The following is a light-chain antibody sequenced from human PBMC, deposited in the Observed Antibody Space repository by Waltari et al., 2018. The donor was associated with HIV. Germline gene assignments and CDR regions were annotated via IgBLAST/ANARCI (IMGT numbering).Light chain of an antibody. Sequence: NFMLTQPHSVSESPGKTVTISCTRSSGSIASNYVQWYQQRPGRAPTTVIYEDNQRPSGVPDQFSGSIDSSSNSASLTISGLKTEDEADYYCQSYDSSNPLVFGGGTKLTVL. CDR3: QSYDSSNPLV. V-gene: IGLV6-57*03. CDR2: EDN. CDR1: SGSIASNY. J-gene: IGLJ3*02.